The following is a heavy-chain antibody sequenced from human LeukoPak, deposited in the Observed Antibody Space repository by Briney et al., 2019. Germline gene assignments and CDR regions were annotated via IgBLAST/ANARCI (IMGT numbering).Heavy chain of an antibody. Sequence: SETLSLTCTVSGGSISSGGYYWSWIRQPPGKGLEWIGYIYHSGSTYYNPSLKSRVTISVDRSKNQFSLKLSSVTAADTAVYYCVVVVPAAIGNWFDPWGQGTLVTVSS. CDR1: GGSISSGGYY. D-gene: IGHD2-2*01. J-gene: IGHJ5*02. V-gene: IGHV4-30-2*01. CDR2: IYHSGST. CDR3: VVVVPAAIGNWFDP.